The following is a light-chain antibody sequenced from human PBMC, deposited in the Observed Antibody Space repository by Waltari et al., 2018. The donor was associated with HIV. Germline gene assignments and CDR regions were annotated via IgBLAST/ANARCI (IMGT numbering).Light chain of an antibody. Sequence: EIVLTQSPGTLSLSPGERATLSCRASQSVSSTYLAWYQQKPGQAPRLLIYAASSRATGSPDRFRGSGSGTDFSRTISRLEPEDFAVYYCQQYGSSPITFGQGTRLEIK. CDR3: QQYGSSPIT. CDR1: QSVSSTY. CDR2: AAS. J-gene: IGKJ5*01. V-gene: IGKV3-20*01.